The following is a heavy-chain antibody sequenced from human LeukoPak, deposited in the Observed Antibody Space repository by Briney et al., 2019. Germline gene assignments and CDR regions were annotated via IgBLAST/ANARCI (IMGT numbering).Heavy chain of an antibody. Sequence: ASVKVSCKASGYTFTSYDIDWVRQATGQGLEWMGWMDPNSGNTGYAQKFQGRVTMTRNTSISTAYMEPSSLRSEDTAVYYCARLDYYDTIGYDAFDIWGQGTMVTVSS. V-gene: IGHV1-8*01. D-gene: IGHD3-22*01. J-gene: IGHJ3*02. CDR3: ARLDYYDTIGYDAFDI. CDR2: MDPNSGNT. CDR1: GYTFTSYD.